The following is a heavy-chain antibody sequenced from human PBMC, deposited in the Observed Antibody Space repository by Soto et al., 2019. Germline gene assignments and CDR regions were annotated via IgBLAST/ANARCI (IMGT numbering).Heavy chain of an antibody. J-gene: IGHJ4*02. Sequence: ASVKVSCKASGGTFSSYAISWVRQAPGQGLEWMGGIIPIFGTANYAQKLQERVTITGDLSTSTAYMELSSLRSEDTAMYYCAAVAAPWHTGSYDYFADWGQGTLVTVSS. D-gene: IGHD1-26*01. CDR2: IIPIFGTA. CDR1: GGTFSSYA. CDR3: AAVAAPWHTGSYDYFAD. V-gene: IGHV1-69*13.